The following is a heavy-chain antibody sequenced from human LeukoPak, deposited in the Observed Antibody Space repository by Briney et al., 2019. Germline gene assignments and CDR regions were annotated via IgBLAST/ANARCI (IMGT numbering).Heavy chain of an antibody. CDR3: ARDLVGGYDSDLYYYYHGMDV. Sequence: PGGSLRLSCAASGFTISNAWMSWVRQAPGKGLEWVANIKQDGSEKYYVDSVKGRFTISRDNAKNSLYLQMNSLRAEDTAVYYCARDLVGGYDSDLYYYYHGMDVWGQGTTVTVSS. V-gene: IGHV3-7*01. CDR1: GFTISNAW. J-gene: IGHJ6*02. CDR2: IKQDGSEK. D-gene: IGHD5-12*01.